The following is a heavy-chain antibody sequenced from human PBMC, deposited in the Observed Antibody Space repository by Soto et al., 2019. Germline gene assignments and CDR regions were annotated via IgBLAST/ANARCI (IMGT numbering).Heavy chain of an antibody. CDR3: ASGTDVSPSWDV. Sequence: SETLSLTCTVSGGSISSGGYYWSWIRQHPGKGLEWIGYIYYSGSTYYNPSLKSRVTISVDTSKNQFSLKLSSVTAADTAVYYCASGTDVSPSWDVSGQGNTVTVSS. V-gene: IGHV4-31*03. CDR2: IYYSGST. CDR1: GGSISSGGYY. J-gene: IGHJ6*02.